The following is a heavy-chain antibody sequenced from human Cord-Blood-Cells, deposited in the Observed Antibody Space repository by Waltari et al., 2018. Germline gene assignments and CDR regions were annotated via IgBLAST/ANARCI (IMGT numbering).Heavy chain of an antibody. CDR1: GYTFTSYD. CDR3: AIRLLGLTGDCYFDL. D-gene: IGHD7-27*01. J-gene: IGHJ2*01. V-gene: IGHV1-8*01. Sequence: QVQLVQSGAEVKKPGASVKVSCKASGYTFTSYDINWVRQATGQGLEWMGRMNPNSVNPGYSQKFQDRVTSTRNTSISTAYMVLSSLRSEDTAVYYCAIRLLGLTGDCYFDLLGRGTLVTVSS. CDR2: MNPNSVNP.